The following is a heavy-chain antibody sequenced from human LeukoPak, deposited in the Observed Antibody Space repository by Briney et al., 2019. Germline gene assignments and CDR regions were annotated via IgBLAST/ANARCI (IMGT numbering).Heavy chain of an antibody. CDR3: AREWSSGWENFDY. CDR1: GFTFSSYW. CDR2: INSDGSST. D-gene: IGHD6-19*01. V-gene: IGHV3-74*01. Sequence: GGSLRLSCAASGFTFSSYWMHWVRQAPGKGLVWVSRINSDGSSTSYADSVKGRFTISRDNAKNTLYLQMNSLRAEDTAVYYCAREWSSGWENFDYWGQGTLVTVSS. J-gene: IGHJ4*02.